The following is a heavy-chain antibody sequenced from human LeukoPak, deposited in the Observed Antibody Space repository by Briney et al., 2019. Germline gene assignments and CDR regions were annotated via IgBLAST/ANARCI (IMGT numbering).Heavy chain of an antibody. D-gene: IGHD6-13*01. CDR1: GFTFSSYG. CDR2: IWYDGSNK. CDR3: ARDAPIAPDYGREV. V-gene: IGHV3-33*01. Sequence: GGSLRLSCAASGFTFSSYGMHWVRQAPGKGLEWVAVIWYDGSNKYYADSVKGRFTISRDNSKNTLYLQMNSLRAEDTAVYYCARDAPIAPDYGREVGGQGTTVTVS. J-gene: IGHJ6*02.